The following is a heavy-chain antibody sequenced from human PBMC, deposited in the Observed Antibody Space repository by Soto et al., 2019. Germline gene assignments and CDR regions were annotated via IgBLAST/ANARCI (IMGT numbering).Heavy chain of an antibody. CDR3: ARDISSSSYGYYYYGMDV. D-gene: IGHD6-6*01. CDR2: ISSSSSYI. J-gene: IGHJ6*02. Sequence: GGSLRLSCAASGFTFSSYSMNWVRQAPGKGLEWVSSISSSSSYIYYADSVKGRFTISRDNAKNSLYLQMNSLRAEDTAVYYCARDISSSSYGYYYYGMDVWGQGTTVTVSS. CDR1: GFTFSSYS. V-gene: IGHV3-21*01.